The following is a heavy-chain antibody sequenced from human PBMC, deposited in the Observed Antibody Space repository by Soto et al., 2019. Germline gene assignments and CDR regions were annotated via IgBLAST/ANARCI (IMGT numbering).Heavy chain of an antibody. D-gene: IGHD6-25*01. CDR2: ITTSSGCR. CDR1: GFSFGSYV. J-gene: IGHJ6*02. CDR3: VRSSASGDV. V-gene: IGHV3-21*04. Sequence: EVQLVESGGGLGKPGGSLRLSCVASGFSFGSYVMNWVRQAPGQGLEWVSSITTSSGCRYYADSVRGRLTISRNNAKNSLNLLMNSLRADDTAVYYCVRSSASGDVWGQGTSVTVSS.